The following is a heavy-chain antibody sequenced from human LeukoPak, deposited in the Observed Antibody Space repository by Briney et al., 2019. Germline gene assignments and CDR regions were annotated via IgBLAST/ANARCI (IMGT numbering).Heavy chain of an antibody. J-gene: IGHJ4*02. V-gene: IGHV1-46*01. CDR3: ARVRGRGSSWYGSFDY. Sequence: ASVKVSCKASGYTFTGYYMHWVRQAPGQGLEWMGIINPSGGSTSYAQKFQGRVTMTRDTSTSTVYMELSSLRSEDTAVYYCARVRGRGSSWYGSFDYWGQGTLVTVSS. CDR1: GYTFTGYY. CDR2: INPSGGST. D-gene: IGHD6-13*01.